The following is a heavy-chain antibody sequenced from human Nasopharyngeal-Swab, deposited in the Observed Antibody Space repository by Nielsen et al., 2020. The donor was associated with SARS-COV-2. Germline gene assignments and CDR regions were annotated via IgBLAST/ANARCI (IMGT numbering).Heavy chain of an antibody. D-gene: IGHD3-10*01. V-gene: IGHV3-33*01. CDR2: IWYDGSNK. J-gene: IGHJ4*02. CDR3: AREATMVRGGRGY. CDR1: GFTFSSYG. Sequence: GESLKISCAASGFTFSSYGMHWVRQAPGKGLEWVAVIWYDGSNKYYADSVKGRFTISRDNAKNSLYLQMNSLRDEDTAVYYCAREATMVRGGRGYWGQGTLVTVSS.